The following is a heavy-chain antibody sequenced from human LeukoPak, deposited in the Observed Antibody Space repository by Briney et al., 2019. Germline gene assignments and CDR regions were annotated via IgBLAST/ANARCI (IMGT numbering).Heavy chain of an antibody. J-gene: IGHJ4*02. D-gene: IGHD7-27*01. CDR3: VNVPRTGEVY. V-gene: IGHV3-64D*09. CDR2: ISSNGGST. Sequence: GGSLRLSCSASGFTFSSYAMHWVRQAPGKGLEYVSAISSNGGSTYYADSVKGRFTISRDNSKNTLYLQMSSPRAEDTAVYYCVNVPRTGEVYWGQGTLVTVSS. CDR1: GFTFSSYA.